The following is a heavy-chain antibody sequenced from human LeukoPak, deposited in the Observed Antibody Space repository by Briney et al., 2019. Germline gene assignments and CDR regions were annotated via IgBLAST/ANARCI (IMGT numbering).Heavy chain of an antibody. CDR3: AGGDRNGWYFYY. J-gene: IGHJ4*02. CDR1: GFTSSRYW. D-gene: IGHD6-19*01. V-gene: IGHV3-7*03. CDR2: INQDGSQK. Sequence: PGGSLRLSCEVSGFTSSRYWTSWVRQAPGKELEWVANINQDGSQKYYVDSVKGRFTISRDNAKNSLYLQMSSLRAEDTALYLCAGGDRNGWYFYYWGQGTLVTVSS.